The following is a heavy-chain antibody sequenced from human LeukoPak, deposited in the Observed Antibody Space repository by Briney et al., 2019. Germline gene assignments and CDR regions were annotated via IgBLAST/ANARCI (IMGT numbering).Heavy chain of an antibody. D-gene: IGHD5-18*01. CDR3: ARDGQLWLGSWFDP. V-gene: IGHV1-69*04. Sequence: ASVKVSCKASGGSFSNYAFSWVRQAPGQGLEWMGRITPIVDIATYIQKFQGRVTITANKFTSTAYMELSRLRSDDTAVYYCARDGQLWLGSWFDPWGQGTLVTVSS. J-gene: IGHJ5*02. CDR2: ITPIVDIA. CDR1: GGSFSNYA.